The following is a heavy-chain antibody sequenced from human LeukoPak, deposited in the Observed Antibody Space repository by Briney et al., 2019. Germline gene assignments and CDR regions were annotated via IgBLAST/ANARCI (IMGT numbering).Heavy chain of an antibody. CDR2: IYYSGST. CDR3: ARHGDYYGSGSRDY. D-gene: IGHD3-10*01. V-gene: IGHV4-59*08. J-gene: IGHJ4*02. Sequence: SETLSLTCTVSGGSISSYYWSWIRQPPGKGLEWIGYIYYSGSTNYNPSLKSRVTISVDTSKNQFSLKLSSVTAADTAVYYCARHGDYYGSGSRDYWGQGTLVTVSS. CDR1: GGSISSYY.